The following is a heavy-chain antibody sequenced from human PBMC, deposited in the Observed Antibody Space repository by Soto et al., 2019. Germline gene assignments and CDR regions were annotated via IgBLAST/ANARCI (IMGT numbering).Heavy chain of an antibody. Sequence: CGSLRLSCAAFGFTFSSYSMNRVLQAPGKGLEWVSSISSSSSYIYYADSVKGRFTISRDNAKNSLYLQMNSLRAEDTAVYYCARGPWYYYDSSGYPGDFDYWGQGTLVTVSS. D-gene: IGHD3-22*01. CDR3: ARGPWYYYDSSGYPGDFDY. J-gene: IGHJ4*02. V-gene: IGHV3-21*01. CDR2: ISSSSSYI. CDR1: GFTFSSYS.